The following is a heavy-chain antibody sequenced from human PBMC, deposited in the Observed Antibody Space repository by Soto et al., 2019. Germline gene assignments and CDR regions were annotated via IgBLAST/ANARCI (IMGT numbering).Heavy chain of an antibody. Sequence: PSETLSLTCTVSGGSISSYYWSWIRQPPGKGLEWIGYIYYSGSTNYNPSLKSRVTISVDTSKNQFSLKLSSVTAADTAVYYCARYIAAAGFDAFDIWGQGTMVTVSS. CDR2: IYYSGST. V-gene: IGHV4-59*01. J-gene: IGHJ3*02. CDR3: ARYIAAAGFDAFDI. D-gene: IGHD6-13*01. CDR1: GGSISSYY.